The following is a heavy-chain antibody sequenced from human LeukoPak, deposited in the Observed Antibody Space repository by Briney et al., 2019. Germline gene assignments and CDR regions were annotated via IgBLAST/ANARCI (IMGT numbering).Heavy chain of an antibody. CDR2: TYYRSKWYN. Sequence: SQTLSLTCAISGESVSSNSAVWNWIRQSPSRGLEWLGRTYYRSKWYNDYAVSVKTRITTNPDTSNNQFSLQLKSVSPEDTAVYYCARDSGFGIKGLDPWGQGTLVTVSS. V-gene: IGHV6-1*01. CDR1: GESVSSNSAV. J-gene: IGHJ5*02. CDR3: ARDSGFGIKGLDP. D-gene: IGHD1-14*01.